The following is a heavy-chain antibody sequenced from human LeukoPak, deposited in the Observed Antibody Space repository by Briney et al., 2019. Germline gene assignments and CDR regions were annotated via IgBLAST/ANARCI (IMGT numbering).Heavy chain of an antibody. CDR3: ARGLFASGSYYNFFDY. CDR1: GFTVNSNY. Sequence: GGSLRLSCAASGFTVNSNYMSWVRQAPGKGLEWVSVIFNGGSTYYADSVKARFTISTDNSKNMLYLQMNSLRAEDTAVYYCARGLFASGSYYNFFDYWAQGTLVTVSS. J-gene: IGHJ4*02. CDR2: IFNGGST. V-gene: IGHV3-66*01. D-gene: IGHD3-10*01.